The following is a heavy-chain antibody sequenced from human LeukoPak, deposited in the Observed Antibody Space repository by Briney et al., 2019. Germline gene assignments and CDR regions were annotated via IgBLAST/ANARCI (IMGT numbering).Heavy chain of an antibody. CDR2: IYYSGST. V-gene: IGHV4-59*01. J-gene: IGHJ5*02. D-gene: IGHD3-10*01. Sequence: PETLSLTCTVSGGSISSYYWSWIRQPPGKGLEWIGYIYYSGSTNYNPSLKSRVTISVDTSKNQFSLKLSSVTAADTAVYYCARAWFGELWPWGQGTLVTVSS. CDR3: ARAWFGELWP. CDR1: GGSISSYY.